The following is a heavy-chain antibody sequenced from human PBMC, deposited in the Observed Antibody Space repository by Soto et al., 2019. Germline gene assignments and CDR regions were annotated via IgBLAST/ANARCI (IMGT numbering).Heavy chain of an antibody. V-gene: IGHV3-13*04. D-gene: IGHD3-22*01. CDR3: ARAIGPTLFDY. CDR1: GFTFSSYE. Sequence: GGSLRLSCSASGFTFSSYEMHWVRQGTGKGLEWVSAIGTTGDTYYAGSVKGRFTISRENAKNSLYLQMNSLRAGDTAIYFCARAIGPTLFDYWGQGTLVTVSS. CDR2: IGTTGDT. J-gene: IGHJ4*02.